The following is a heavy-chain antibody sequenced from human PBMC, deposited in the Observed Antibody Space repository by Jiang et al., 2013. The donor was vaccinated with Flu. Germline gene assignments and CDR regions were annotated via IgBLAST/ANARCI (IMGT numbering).Heavy chain of an antibody. V-gene: IGHV4-39*01. D-gene: IGHD6-6*01. CDR1: GGSISSSSYY. Sequence: LLKPSETLSLTCTVSGGSISSSSYYWGWIRQPPGKGLEWIGSIYYSGSTYYNPSLKSRVTISVDTSKNQFSLKLSSVTAADAAVYYCARHVLAPHQAATYYFDYWGQGTLVTVSS. CDR3: ARHVLAPHQAATYYFDY. CDR2: IYYSGST. J-gene: IGHJ4*02.